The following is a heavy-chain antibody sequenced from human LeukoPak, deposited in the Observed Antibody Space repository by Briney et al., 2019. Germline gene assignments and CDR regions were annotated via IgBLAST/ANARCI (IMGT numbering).Heavy chain of an antibody. CDR1: GFTFNSYW. V-gene: IGHV3-7*04. CDR2: IKQDGSEK. CDR3: ARDLTLGTLVSAFDI. D-gene: IGHD5/OR15-5a*01. J-gene: IGHJ3*02. Sequence: GGSLRLSCAASGFTFNSYWMSWVRQAPGKGLEWVANIKQDGSEKYYVDSVKGRFTISRDNAKNSLYLQMNSLRAEDTAVYYCARDLTLGTLVSAFDIWGQGTMVTVSS.